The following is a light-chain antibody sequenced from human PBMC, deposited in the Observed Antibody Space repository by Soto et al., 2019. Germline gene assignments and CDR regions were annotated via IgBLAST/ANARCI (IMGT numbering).Light chain of an antibody. J-gene: IGLJ1*01. CDR3: AAWDNSLNGHV. V-gene: IGLV1-44*01. CDR1: SSNIGKNT. CDR2: TDN. Sequence: QSVLAQPPSVSGTPGQRVTISCSGSSSNIGKNTVSWYQQLPGAAPKPLISTDNQRPSGVPDRFSGSKSGTSASLAISGLQSEDEADYYCAAWDNSLNGHVFGTGNKLTVL.